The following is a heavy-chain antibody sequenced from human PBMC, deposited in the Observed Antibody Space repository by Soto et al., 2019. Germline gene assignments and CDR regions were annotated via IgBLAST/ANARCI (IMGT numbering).Heavy chain of an antibody. CDR1: GGSFSGYY. CDR3: ARVSYYDSSGYVH. Sequence: SETLSLTCAVYGGSFSGYYWSWIRQPPGKGLEWIGEINHSGSTNYNPSLKSRVNISVDTSKNQFSLKQSSVTAADTAVYYCARVSYYDSSGYVHWGQGTLVTVSS. CDR2: INHSGST. V-gene: IGHV4-34*01. J-gene: IGHJ4*02. D-gene: IGHD3-22*01.